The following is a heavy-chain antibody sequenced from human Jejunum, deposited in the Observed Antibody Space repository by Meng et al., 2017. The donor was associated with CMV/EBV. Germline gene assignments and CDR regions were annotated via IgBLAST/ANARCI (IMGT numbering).Heavy chain of an antibody. CDR3: ARDGLNERYFDY. Sequence: KASGYTFTSKALIGVRQDPGKGPEWMGWINTNTGNPTYARDFTGRFVFSLDTSVSTAYLQISSLKAEDTAVYYCARDGLNERYFDYWGQGTLVTVSS. J-gene: IGHJ4*02. CDR1: GYTFTSKA. V-gene: IGHV7-4-1*02. CDR2: INTNTGNP.